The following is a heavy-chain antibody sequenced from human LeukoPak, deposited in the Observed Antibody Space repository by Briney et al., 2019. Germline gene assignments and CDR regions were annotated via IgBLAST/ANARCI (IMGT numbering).Heavy chain of an antibody. Sequence: GESLKISWKASGYSLTGFWIGWVRQMPGKGLEWMGIIYPYDSETRYSPSFQGQVTISADKSISTAYLQWSSLKASDTAMYYCARHIGYSSWTPDYWGQGTLVTVSS. D-gene: IGHD5-18*01. CDR2: IYPYDSET. CDR3: ARHIGYSSWTPDY. J-gene: IGHJ4*02. CDR1: GYSLTGFW. V-gene: IGHV5-51*01.